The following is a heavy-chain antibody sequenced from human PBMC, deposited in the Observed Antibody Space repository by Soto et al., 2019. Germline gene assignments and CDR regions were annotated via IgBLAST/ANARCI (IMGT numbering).Heavy chain of an antibody. V-gene: IGHV3-23*01. CDR2: VSGSGLST. CDR1: GFTFSNYA. J-gene: IGHJ4*02. Sequence: PGGSLRLSCAASGFTFSNYAMNWVRQAPGKGLEWVSAVSGSGLSTYYADSVKDRFTISRDNFENTLYLQMNSLRAEDTAVYYCARGESSSWYEDHWGRGTLVTVSS. CDR3: ARGESSSWYEDH. D-gene: IGHD6-13*01.